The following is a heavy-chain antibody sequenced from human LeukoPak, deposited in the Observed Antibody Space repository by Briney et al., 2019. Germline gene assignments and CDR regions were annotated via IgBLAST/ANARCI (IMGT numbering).Heavy chain of an antibody. J-gene: IGHJ4*02. CDR3: TRVYSSGWYRIIDY. D-gene: IGHD6-19*01. CDR1: GFTFGDYA. Sequence: GRSLRLSCTASGFTFGDYAMSWVRQAPGKGLEWVGFIRSKAYGGTTEYAASVKGRFTISRDDSKSIAYLQMNSLKTEDTAVYYCTRVYSSGWYRIIDYWGQGTLVTVPS. V-gene: IGHV3-49*04. CDR2: IRSKAYGGTT.